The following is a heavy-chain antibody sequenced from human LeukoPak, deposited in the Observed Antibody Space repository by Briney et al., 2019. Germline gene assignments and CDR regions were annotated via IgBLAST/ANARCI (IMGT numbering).Heavy chain of an antibody. J-gene: IGHJ4*02. Sequence: SVKVSCKASGYTFTINGISWGRQAPGRGLEWRGWISANSCDTIYAEKFHGRVTLTKDTSTVTAYMELNSPAYDDKAVYYCARDRWYAFDYWGQGTLVTVSS. CDR3: ARDRWYAFDY. CDR1: GYTFTING. V-gene: IGHV1-18*01. D-gene: IGHD6-13*01. CDR2: ISANSCDT.